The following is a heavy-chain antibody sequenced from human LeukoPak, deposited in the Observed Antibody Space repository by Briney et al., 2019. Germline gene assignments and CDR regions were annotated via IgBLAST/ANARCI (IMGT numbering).Heavy chain of an antibody. CDR2: ISATDGST. J-gene: IGHJ5*02. CDR1: GFTFASHA. D-gene: IGHD2-2*01. CDR3: VACASASCYGDRFDP. V-gene: IGHV3-23*01. Sequence: SGGSLRLSCAASGFTFASHAMTWVRQAPGKGLEWVSSISATDGSTYYADSVRGRFTISRDNSKNTLFLQMNSLGAEDTALYYCVACASASCYGDRFDPWGQGTLVTVSS.